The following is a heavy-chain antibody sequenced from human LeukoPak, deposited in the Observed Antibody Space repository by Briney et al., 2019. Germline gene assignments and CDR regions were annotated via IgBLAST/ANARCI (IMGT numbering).Heavy chain of an antibody. J-gene: IGHJ6*02. CDR1: GYTFTGYH. D-gene: IGHD4-17*01. CDR2: SSPNSGGP. CDR3: ASNTVTTGPYYYGMDV. Sequence: ASVKVSCKASGYTFTGYHMHWVRRAPGRGLEWMGWSSPNSGGPNYAQKFQGRVTMTRDTSISTTYMELTRLTSDDTAVYYCASNTVTTGPYYYGMDVWGQGTTVTVSS. V-gene: IGHV1-2*02.